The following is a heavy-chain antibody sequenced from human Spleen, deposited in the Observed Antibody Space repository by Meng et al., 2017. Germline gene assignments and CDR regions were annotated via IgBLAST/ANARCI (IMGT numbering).Heavy chain of an antibody. J-gene: IGHJ4*02. CDR2: FNPNSGGT. CDR3: ARDGSAAGSELDY. V-gene: IGHV1-2*02. D-gene: IGHD6-13*01. CDR1: GYTFAAYW. Sequence: ASVKVSCKASGYTFAAYWIQWVRQAPGQGLEWMGWFNPNSGGTNFAQNFQSRVTMTRDTSINTAYMELSSLRSDDTAVYYCARDGSAAGSELDYWGQGTLVTVSS.